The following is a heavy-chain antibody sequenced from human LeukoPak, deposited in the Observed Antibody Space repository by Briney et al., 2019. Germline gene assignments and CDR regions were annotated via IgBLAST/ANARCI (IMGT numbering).Heavy chain of an antibody. CDR1: GFTFSSYW. V-gene: IGHV3-7*01. CDR2: MKQDGSEK. J-gene: IGHJ4*02. D-gene: IGHD3-3*01. CDR3: ARGYYDFWSGSYSGYYFDY. Sequence: GGSLRLSCAASGFTFSSYWMSWVRQAPGKGLEWVANMKQDGSEKYYVDSVKGRFTISRDNAKNSLYLQMNSLRAEDTAVYYCARGYYDFWSGSYSGYYFDYWGQGTLVTVSS.